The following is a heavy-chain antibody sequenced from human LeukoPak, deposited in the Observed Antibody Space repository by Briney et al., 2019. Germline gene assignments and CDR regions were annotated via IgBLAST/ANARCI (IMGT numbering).Heavy chain of an antibody. V-gene: IGHV3-30*02. D-gene: IGHD3/OR15-3a*01. CDR3: AKDGRYYYYYYMDV. CDR2: IRYDGSNK. Sequence: GGCLRLFCAASGFTFSSYGMHWVRQAPGKGLEWGAFIRYDGSNKYYADSVKGRFTIYRDNSKNTLYLQMNSLRAEDTAVYYCAKDGRYYYYYYMDVWGKGTTVTISS. CDR1: GFTFSSYG. J-gene: IGHJ6*03.